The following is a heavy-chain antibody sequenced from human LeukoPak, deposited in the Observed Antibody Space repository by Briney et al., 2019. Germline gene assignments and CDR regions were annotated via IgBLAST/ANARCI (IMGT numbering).Heavy chain of an antibody. J-gene: IGHJ4*02. V-gene: IGHV1-2*02. D-gene: IGHD3-10*01. CDR3: ARDPERYYYGSGSFYYFDY. CDR1: GYTFTGYY. Sequence: ASVKVSCKASGYTFTGYYIHWVRQAPGQGLEWMGWINPNSGGTNYAQKLQGRVTMTTDTSTSTAYMELRSLRSDDTAVYYCARDPERYYYGSGSFYYFDYWGQGTLVTVSS. CDR2: INPNSGGT.